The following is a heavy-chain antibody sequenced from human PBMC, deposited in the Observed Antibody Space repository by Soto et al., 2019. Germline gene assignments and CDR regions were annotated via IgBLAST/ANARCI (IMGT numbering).Heavy chain of an antibody. CDR3: ARKDKSGYFNWFDP. CDR2: IFPSDSDT. Sequence: PGESLKISCRTSGYRFTSYWISWVRQMPGKGLEWMGIIFPSDSDTRYSPSFQGQVTISADRSTSTVFLQWASLKASDTAVYFCARKDKSGYFNWFDPWGQGTLVTVSS. V-gene: IGHV5-51*01. J-gene: IGHJ5*02. D-gene: IGHD3-22*01. CDR1: GYRFTSYW.